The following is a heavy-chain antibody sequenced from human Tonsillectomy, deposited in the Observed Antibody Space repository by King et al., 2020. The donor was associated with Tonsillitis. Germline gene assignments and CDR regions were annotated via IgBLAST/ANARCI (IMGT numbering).Heavy chain of an antibody. V-gene: IGHV3-30*04. CDR1: GCTFSSYA. D-gene: IGHD2-8*01. CDR3: ARDQGRYCTHGVCSPFDY. Sequence: QLVQSGGGVVQPGRSLRLSCAASGCTFSSYAMHWVRQAPGKGLEWVAVISYDGSNKYYADSVKGRFTISRDNSKKTLYLHMNRLRPDDTAVYYCARDQGRYCTHGVCSPFDYWGQGTLVTVSS. CDR2: ISYDGSNK. J-gene: IGHJ4*02.